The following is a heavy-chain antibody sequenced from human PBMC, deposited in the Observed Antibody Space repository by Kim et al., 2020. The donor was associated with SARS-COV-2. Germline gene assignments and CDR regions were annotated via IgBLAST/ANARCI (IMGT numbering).Heavy chain of an antibody. CDR1: GFTFSSYD. CDR3: ARAWGSISMLVVVRYGMDV. D-gene: IGHD3-22*01. V-gene: IGHV3-48*03. CDR2: ISSSGSTI. Sequence: GGSLRLSCAASGFTFSSYDMNWVRQAPGKGLEWVSYISSSGSTIYYADSVKGRFTISRDNAKNSLYLQMNSLRAEDTAVYYCARAWGSISMLVVVRYGMDVWGQGTTVTVSS. J-gene: IGHJ6*02.